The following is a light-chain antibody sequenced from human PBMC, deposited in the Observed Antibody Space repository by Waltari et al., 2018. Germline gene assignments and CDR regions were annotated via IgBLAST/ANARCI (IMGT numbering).Light chain of an antibody. J-gene: IGKJ1*01. V-gene: IGKV3-20*01. CDR2: DAS. CDR3: QKEGSLPAT. CDR1: QSISRF. Sequence: EITLTQCPVTLYLSPGERATLSCRASQSISRFLAWYQQKPGQAPRLLIYDASTRATGIPGRFSGSGAETVCSLTISRLEPEDIAVYYCQKEGSLPATFGQGTKVEIK.